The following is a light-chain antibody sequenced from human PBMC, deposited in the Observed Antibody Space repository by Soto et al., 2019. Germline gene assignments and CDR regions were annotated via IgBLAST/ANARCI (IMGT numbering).Light chain of an antibody. J-gene: IGKJ3*01. V-gene: IGKV3-11*01. CDR1: QSVSSY. Sequence: EIVLTQSPATLSLSPGERATLSCRASQSVSSYLAWYQQKPGQAPRLLIYDASNRATGIPARFSGSGSGTEFTLTISSLEPEDFVVYYCQQRSNWPPIFTFGPGTKVDIK. CDR3: QQRSNWPPIFT. CDR2: DAS.